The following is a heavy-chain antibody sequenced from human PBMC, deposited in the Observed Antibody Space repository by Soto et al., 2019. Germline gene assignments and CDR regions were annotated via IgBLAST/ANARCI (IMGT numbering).Heavy chain of an antibody. D-gene: IGHD2-15*01. V-gene: IGHV1-2*02. CDR1: GYTFTGYY. J-gene: IGHJ6*02. CDR2: INPNSGGT. Sequence: ASVKVSCKASGYTFTGYYMHWVRQAPGQGLEWMGWINPNSGGTNYAQKFQGRVTMTRDTSISTAYMELSRLRSDDTAVYYCARERIVEAYYHYYGMDVWGQGTTVTVSS. CDR3: ARERIVEAYYHYYGMDV.